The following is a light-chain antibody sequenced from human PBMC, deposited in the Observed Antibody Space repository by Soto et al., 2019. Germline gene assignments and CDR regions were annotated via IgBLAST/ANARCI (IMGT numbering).Light chain of an antibody. J-gene: IGKJ1*01. CDR3: QQYNSYS. V-gene: IGKV1-5*01. Sequence: MTQSPLSLPVTHVDPASISCRSSQSISTWLAWYQQKPGTAPKLLIYHASTLESGVPSRFSGSGSGTEFTLTISSLQPDDFATYYCQQYNSYSFGQGTKVDIK. CDR2: HAS. CDR1: QSISTW.